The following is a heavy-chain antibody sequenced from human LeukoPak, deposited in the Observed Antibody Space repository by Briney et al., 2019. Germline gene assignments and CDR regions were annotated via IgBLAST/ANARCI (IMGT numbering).Heavy chain of an antibody. J-gene: IGHJ4*02. CDR2: INSDGSTT. CDR3: ATRDYTSSKY. CDR1: GFSLSSYW. Sequence: GGSLRLSCAASGFSLSSYWMHWVRQAPGKGLVWVSDINSDGSTTRYADSVKGRFTISRDNAKNTLYLRMNSLRAEDTAVYYCATRDYTSSKYWGQGTLVTVSS. D-gene: IGHD2-2*02. V-gene: IGHV3-74*01.